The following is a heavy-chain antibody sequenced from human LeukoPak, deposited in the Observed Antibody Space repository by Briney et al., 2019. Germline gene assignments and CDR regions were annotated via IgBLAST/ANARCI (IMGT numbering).Heavy chain of an antibody. V-gene: IGHV4-38-2*01. D-gene: IGHD6-19*01. CDR2: IYNSVST. CDR3: ARNNSGCCFDT. Sequence: PSETLSLTCSVSGHSVSSGDYWGWIRRTPGKGLEWIASIYNSVSTHYNPSLRSRVTISVDTSKNQFSMKMTSVTAADTAVYYWARNNSGCCFDTWGPGAPVTVSS. J-gene: IGHJ5*02. CDR1: GHSVSSGDY.